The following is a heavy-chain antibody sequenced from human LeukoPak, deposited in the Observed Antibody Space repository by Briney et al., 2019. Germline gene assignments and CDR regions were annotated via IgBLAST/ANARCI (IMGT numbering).Heavy chain of an antibody. CDR1: GGSISNSNYY. CDR3: MRHEEEDGYNAKPFDF. V-gene: IGHV4-39*01. CDR2: IYYSGNT. J-gene: IGHJ4*02. Sequence: KPSETLSLTCTVSGGSISNSNYYWGWVRQPPGKGLEWIGTIYYSGNTYYTPSLKSRVTISVDTSKNQFSLRLSSVTAADTAVYFCMRHEEEDGYNAKPFDFWGQGTLATVSS. D-gene: IGHD5-24*01.